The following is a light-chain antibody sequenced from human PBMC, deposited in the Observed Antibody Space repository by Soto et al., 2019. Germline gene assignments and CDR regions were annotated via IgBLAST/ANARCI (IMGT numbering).Light chain of an antibody. CDR2: KAY. CDR1: QSISSW. V-gene: IGKV1-5*03. J-gene: IGKJ1*01. Sequence: DIQMTQSPSTLSASVGDRVTITCRASQSISSWLAWYQQKPGKAPKLLIYKAYSLESGVPSRFRGSGSGTEFTLTISSLQPDDFATYYCQQYNSYWWTFGQGTKVEIK. CDR3: QQYNSYWWT.